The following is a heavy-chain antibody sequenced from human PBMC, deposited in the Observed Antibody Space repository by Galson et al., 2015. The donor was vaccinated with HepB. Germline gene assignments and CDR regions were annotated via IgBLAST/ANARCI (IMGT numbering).Heavy chain of an antibody. CDR1: EFPFSTYA. Sequence: SLRLSCAASEFPFSTYAMSWVRQAPGKGLEWVSAISRSGGTTYYADSVKGRFTISRDNSKNTLSLQMNSLRSEDTAVYYCAREDPFGYLSDPWGQGTLVTVSS. J-gene: IGHJ5*02. V-gene: IGHV3-23*01. D-gene: IGHD3-16*01. CDR3: AREDPFGYLSDP. CDR2: ISRSGGTT.